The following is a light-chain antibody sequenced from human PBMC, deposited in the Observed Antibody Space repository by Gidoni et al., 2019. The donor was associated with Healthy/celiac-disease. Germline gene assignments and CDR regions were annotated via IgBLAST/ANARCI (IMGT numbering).Light chain of an antibody. J-gene: IGKJ1*01. CDR2: DAS. CDR3: QQYNSYSGWT. V-gene: IGKV1-5*01. Sequence: DIQMTQSPSTLSASVGDRVPITCRASQSISSWLAWYQQKPGKAPKLLIYDASSLESGVPSRFSGSGSGTEFTLTISSLQPDDFATYYCQQYNSYSGWTFGQGTKVEIK. CDR1: QSISSW.